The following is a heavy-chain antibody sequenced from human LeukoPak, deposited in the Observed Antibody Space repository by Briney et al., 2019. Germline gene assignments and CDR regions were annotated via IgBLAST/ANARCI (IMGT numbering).Heavy chain of an antibody. Sequence: GGSLRLSCVASGLTVSSYSMNWVRQAPGKGPEWVSGISWNSGSTGYADSVKGRFTISRDNAKNTLYLQMNSLRAEDTAVYYCARDAVDTANAVWGQGTTVTVSS. V-gene: IGHV3-20*04. CDR3: ARDAVDTANAV. CDR1: GLTVSSYS. D-gene: IGHD5-18*01. J-gene: IGHJ6*02. CDR2: ISWNSGST.